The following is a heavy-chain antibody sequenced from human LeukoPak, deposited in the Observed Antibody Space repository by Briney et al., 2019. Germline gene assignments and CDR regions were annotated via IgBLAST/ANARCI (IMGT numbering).Heavy chain of an antibody. J-gene: IGHJ6*02. D-gene: IGHD2-21*02. V-gene: IGHV3-74*01. CDR2: IKSDGSST. CDR1: GFTFSSNW. Sequence: GGSLRLSCAASGFTFSSNWMHWVRQALGKGLVWVSRIKSDGSSTTYADSVKGRFTISRDNAKNTLFLQMNSLRAEDTAVYYCARGGGGDFRVWGQGTTVTVSS. CDR3: ARGGGGDFRV.